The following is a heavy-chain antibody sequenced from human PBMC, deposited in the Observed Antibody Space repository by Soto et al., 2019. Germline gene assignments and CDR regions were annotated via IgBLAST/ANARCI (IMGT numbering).Heavy chain of an antibody. CDR2: INPFGGST. Sequence: DVQLLESGGGLVQPGGSLRLSCTPSGFTFREFSMDWVRQAPGKGLEWVSEINPFGGSTNYANSVKGRFTISRDNFKNTLYLQLDSLGVDDTAIYYCANRLWVVGGPFHYWGQGTLVTVST. CDR3: ANRLWVVGGPFHY. D-gene: IGHD2-2*01. CDR1: GFTFREFS. V-gene: IGHV3-23*01. J-gene: IGHJ4*02.